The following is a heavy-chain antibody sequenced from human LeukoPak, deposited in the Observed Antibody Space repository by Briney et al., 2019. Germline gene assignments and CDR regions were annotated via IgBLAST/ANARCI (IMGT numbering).Heavy chain of an antibody. V-gene: IGHV3-23*01. D-gene: IGHD6-25*01. J-gene: IGHJ3*02. CDR3: AKGVGSGWHMVSAFDI. CDR2: ISGSGGST. CDR1: GFTFSSYA. Sequence: PGGSLRLSCAASGFTFSSYAMSWVRQAPGKGLEWVSAISGSGGSTYYADSVKGRFTISRDNSKNTLYLQMNSLRAEDTAVYYCAKGVGSGWHMVSAFDIWGQGTMVTVSS.